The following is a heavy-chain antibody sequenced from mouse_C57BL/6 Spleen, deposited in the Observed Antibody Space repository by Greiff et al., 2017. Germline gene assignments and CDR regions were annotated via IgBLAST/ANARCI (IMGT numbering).Heavy chain of an antibody. Sequence: VKVEESGPGLVQPSQSLSITCTVSGFSLTGYGVHWVRQSPGKGLEWLGVIWSGGSTDYNAAFISRLSISKDNSKSQVFFKMNSLQADDTAIYYCARPYYDYDEAWFAYWGQGTLVTVSA. J-gene: IGHJ3*01. D-gene: IGHD2-4*01. V-gene: IGHV2-2*01. CDR1: GFSLTGYG. CDR3: ARPYYDYDEAWFAY. CDR2: IWSGGST.